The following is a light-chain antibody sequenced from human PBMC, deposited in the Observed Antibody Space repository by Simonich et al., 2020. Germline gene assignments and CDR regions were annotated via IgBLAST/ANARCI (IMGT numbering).Light chain of an antibody. CDR2: EGS. Sequence: QSALTQPVSVSGSPGQSITISCTGTSSDVGSYNLVSWYQQHPGKAPKLMIYEGSKRPSGVSNRFSGSKSGNTASLTISVLQAEDEADYYCCSYAGSSTVVFGGGTKLTVL. V-gene: IGLV2-23*01. J-gene: IGLJ2*01. CDR3: CSYAGSSTVV. CDR1: SSDVGSYNL.